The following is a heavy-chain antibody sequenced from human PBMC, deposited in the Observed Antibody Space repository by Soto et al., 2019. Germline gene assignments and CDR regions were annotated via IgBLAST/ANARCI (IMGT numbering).Heavy chain of an antibody. V-gene: IGHV3-30*18. D-gene: IGHD6-19*01. J-gene: IGHJ6*02. CDR1: GFTFSSYG. Sequence: PGGSLRLSCAASGFTFSSYGMHWVRQAPGKGLEWVAVISYDGSNKYYADSVKGRFTISRDNSKKTLYLQMNSLRAEDTAVYYCAKELSGFYYYFGMDVWGQETTVTVSS. CDR2: ISYDGSNK. CDR3: AKELSGFYYYFGMDV.